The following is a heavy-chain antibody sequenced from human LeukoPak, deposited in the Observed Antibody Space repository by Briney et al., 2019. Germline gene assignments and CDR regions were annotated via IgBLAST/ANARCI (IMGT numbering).Heavy chain of an antibody. D-gene: IGHD3-22*01. V-gene: IGHV3-7*01. CDR2: IKHDGSEK. CDR3: ARGYNDGGPYYHPNNNWFDP. CDR1: AFSFSRYW. J-gene: IGHJ5*02. Sequence: PGGSLRLSCAASAFSFSRYWMTWVRQAPGKGLEWVAIIKHDGSEKSSVESVKGRFTISRDNTKNSLYLQMNNLRVEDTAMYYCARGYNDGGPYYHPNNNWFDPWGQGTLVTVSS.